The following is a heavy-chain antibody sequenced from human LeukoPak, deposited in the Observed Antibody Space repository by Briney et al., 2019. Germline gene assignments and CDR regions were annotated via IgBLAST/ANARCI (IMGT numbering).Heavy chain of an antibody. CDR1: GFTFSSYA. Sequence: PGGSLGLSCAASGFTFSSYAMHWVRQAPGKGLEWVAVISYDGTNKNYADSVKGRFTISRDNSKNTVYLQMNSLRVEDAAVYYCARDPRGSPYYFDYWGQGTLVTVSS. D-gene: IGHD1-26*01. CDR2: ISYDGTNK. J-gene: IGHJ4*02. V-gene: IGHV3-30-3*01. CDR3: ARDPRGSPYYFDY.